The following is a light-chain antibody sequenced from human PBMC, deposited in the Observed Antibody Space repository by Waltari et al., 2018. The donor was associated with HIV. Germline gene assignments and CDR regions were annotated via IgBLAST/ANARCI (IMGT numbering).Light chain of an antibody. Sequence: QSVLTQPPSASGTPGQRVTISCSGSSSNIGSNYVYWYQQLPGTAPKLLIYRSNQRPSGVPARFSGSKSGTSASRAISGLRSEDEADYYCAAWDDSLSGPVFGGGTKLTVL. V-gene: IGLV1-47*01. CDR1: SSNIGSNY. CDR2: RSN. CDR3: AAWDDSLSGPV. J-gene: IGLJ3*02.